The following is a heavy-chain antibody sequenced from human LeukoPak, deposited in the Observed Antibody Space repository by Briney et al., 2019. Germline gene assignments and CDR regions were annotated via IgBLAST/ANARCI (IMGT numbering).Heavy chain of an antibody. CDR3: ASDSYGLDAFDI. CDR2: IYYSGST. J-gene: IGHJ3*02. D-gene: IGHD4-17*01. V-gene: IGHV4-39*07. CDR1: GGSISSSSYY. Sequence: SETLSLTCTVSGGSISSSSYYWGWIRQPPGKGLEWIGSIYYSGSTYYNPSLKSRVTISVDTSKNQFSLKLSSVTTADTAVYYCASDSYGLDAFDIWGQGTMVTVSS.